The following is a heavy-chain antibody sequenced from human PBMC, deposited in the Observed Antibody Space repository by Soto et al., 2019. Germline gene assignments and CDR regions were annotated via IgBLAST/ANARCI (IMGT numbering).Heavy chain of an antibody. V-gene: IGHV4-31*03. CDR1: GGSISSGGYY. Sequence: QVQLQESGPGLVKPSQTLSLTCTVSGGSISSGGYYWSWIRQHPGKGLEWIGYIYYSGSTYYNPSLKSRVTISVDTSKNQFSLKLSSVTAADTAVYYCARDGPPMVRGVIGWFDPWGQGTLVTVSS. J-gene: IGHJ5*02. CDR3: ARDGPPMVRGVIGWFDP. CDR2: IYYSGST. D-gene: IGHD3-10*01.